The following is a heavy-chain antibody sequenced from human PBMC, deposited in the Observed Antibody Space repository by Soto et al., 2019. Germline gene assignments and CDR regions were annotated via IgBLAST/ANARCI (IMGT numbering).Heavy chain of an antibody. CDR2: IHGTRSII. J-gene: IGHJ4*02. V-gene: IGHV3-48*02. D-gene: IGHD3-16*01. Sequence: EVQLVESGGGLVQPGGSLSLSCAVSGFTFSTHAMNWVRQAPGKGLEWVAYIHGTRSIIYYADSVKGRFTISRDNAKNSLFLQMDSLRDEDTAVYYCARDARNADYDYWGQGTLVTVSS. CDR3: ARDARNADYDY. CDR1: GFTFSTHA.